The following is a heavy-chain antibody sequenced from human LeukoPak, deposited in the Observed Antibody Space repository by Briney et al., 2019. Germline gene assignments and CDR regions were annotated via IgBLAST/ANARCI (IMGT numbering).Heavy chain of an antibody. CDR1: GFTFGDYA. V-gene: IGHV3-49*04. D-gene: IGHD2-2*01. CDR3: TRVVLLWRRGYSDY. J-gene: IGHJ4*02. Sequence: GRSLRLSCTASGFTFGDYAMSWVRQAPGKGLEWVGFIRSKAYGGTTEYAASVKGRFTISRDDSKSIAYLQMNSLKTEDTAVYYCTRVVLLWRRGYSDYWGQGTLVTVSS. CDR2: IRSKAYGGTT.